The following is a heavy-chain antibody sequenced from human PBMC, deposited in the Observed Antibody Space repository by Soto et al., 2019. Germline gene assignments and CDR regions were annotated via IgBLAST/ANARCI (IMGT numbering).Heavy chain of an antibody. D-gene: IGHD1-20*01. V-gene: IGHV3-23*01. CDR1: HFAFNIDA. CDR3: ARDNWNGAYYGLDI. CDR2: MSGSGSSI. J-gene: IGHJ6*02. Sequence: EAQLWESGGGLVQPGESLTLSCVASHFAFNIDAMTWVRQAPAKGLEWVSSMSGSGSSIYYADSVKGRFTITRDKSKKTLYLQMNSLRAEDTSVYWCARDNWNGAYYGLDIWGQGTTVTVS.